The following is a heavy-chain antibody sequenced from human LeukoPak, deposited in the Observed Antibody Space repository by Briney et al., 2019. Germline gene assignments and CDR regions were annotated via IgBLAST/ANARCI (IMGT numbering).Heavy chain of an antibody. Sequence: QSGGSLTLPCAVSGFPVRSNYESWVRQSRGKGLEWVSLIYSGGDTYYADSVKGRLTISSDNSKNTLYLQMNSLRAEDTAVYYCAKNAAVEQLVHYFDYWGQGTLVTVSS. CDR2: IYSGGDT. CDR3: AKNAAVEQLVHYFDY. CDR1: GFPVRSNY. V-gene: IGHV3-53*01. D-gene: IGHD6-13*01. J-gene: IGHJ4*02.